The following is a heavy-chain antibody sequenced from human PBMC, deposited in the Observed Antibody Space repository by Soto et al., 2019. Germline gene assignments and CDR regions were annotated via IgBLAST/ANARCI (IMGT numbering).Heavy chain of an antibody. CDR3: ERLEGGYTYASVDF. D-gene: IGHD5-18*01. J-gene: IGHJ4*02. Sequence: GETLKISCKASGYSFTRYWISWLRQMPGKGLEWMGRIDPSDSYSSYSPPLKGHVTITVDTSVSTVYLHLSSLKASDSAMYYCERLEGGYTYASVDFWGQGTQVTVSS. V-gene: IGHV5-10-1*01. CDR1: GYSFTRYW. CDR2: IDPSDSYS.